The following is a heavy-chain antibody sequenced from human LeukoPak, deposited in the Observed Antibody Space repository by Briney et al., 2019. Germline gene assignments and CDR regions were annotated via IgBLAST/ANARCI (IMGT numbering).Heavy chain of an antibody. CDR2: IYYSGST. CDR1: GGFVSSGSYY. J-gene: IGHJ4*02. D-gene: IGHD5-18*01. CDR3: AREAMYSYGNNFDY. V-gene: IGHV4-61*01. Sequence: PSETLSLTCTVSGGFVSSGSYYWSWIRQPPGKGLEWIGYIYYSGSTNYNPSLKSRVTISVDTSKNQFSLKLSSVTAADTAVYHCAREAMYSYGNNFDYWDQGTLVTVSS.